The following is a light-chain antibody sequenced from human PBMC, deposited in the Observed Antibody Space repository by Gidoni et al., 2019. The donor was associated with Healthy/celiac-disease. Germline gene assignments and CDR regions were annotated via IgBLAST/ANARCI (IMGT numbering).Light chain of an antibody. Sequence: DIVMTQSPLSLPVTPGEPASISCRSSQGLLHSNGYNYLDWYLQKPGQSPQLLIYLGSNRASGVPDRLSGSGSGTDFPLKIRRVEAEDVGVYYCMQALQTPLTFGGGIQVEIK. V-gene: IGKV2-28*01. J-gene: IGKJ4*01. CDR2: LGS. CDR3: MQALQTPLT. CDR1: QGLLHSNGYNY.